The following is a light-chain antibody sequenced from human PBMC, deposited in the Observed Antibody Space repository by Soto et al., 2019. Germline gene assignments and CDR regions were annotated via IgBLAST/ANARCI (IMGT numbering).Light chain of an antibody. J-gene: IGLJ3*02. CDR2: EVT. CDR3: SSYAGSDSWGV. Sequence: QSALTQPPSASGSPGQSVTISCTGTRSDVGGYNYVSWYQQHPGKAPKLMIFEVTKRPSGVPDRFSGSKSGNTASLTVSGLQAEDEADYYCSSYAGSDSWGVFGGGTKLTVL. V-gene: IGLV2-8*01. CDR1: RSDVGGYNY.